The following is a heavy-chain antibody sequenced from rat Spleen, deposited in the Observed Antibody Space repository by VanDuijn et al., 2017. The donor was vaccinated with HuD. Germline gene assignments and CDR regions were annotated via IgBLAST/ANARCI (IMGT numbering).Heavy chain of an antibody. CDR3: TRADISAISTDGV. V-gene: IGHV2-15*01. J-gene: IGHJ2*01. D-gene: IGHD1-2*01. CDR1: GFSLISYA. Sequence: QVQLKESGPGLVQSSQTLSLTCTVSGFSLISYAVNWIRQPPGKGLEWMGGIWGDGSTDYNSALKSRLSISRDTSKSQVFLKMNSLQTDDTAIYFCTRADISAISTDGVWGQGVMVTVSS. CDR2: IWGDGST.